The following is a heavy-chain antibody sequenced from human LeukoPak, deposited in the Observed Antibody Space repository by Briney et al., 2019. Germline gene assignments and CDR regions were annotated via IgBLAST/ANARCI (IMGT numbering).Heavy chain of an antibody. Sequence: PGGSLRLSCAASGFTISSYAMSWARQAPGKGLEWVSAISGSGGSTYYADSVKGRFTISRDNSKNTLYLQMNSLRAEDTAVYYCAKTRAAAGIPRDYFDYWGQGTLVTVSS. J-gene: IGHJ4*02. D-gene: IGHD6-13*01. V-gene: IGHV3-23*01. CDR1: GFTISSYA. CDR3: AKTRAAAGIPRDYFDY. CDR2: ISGSGGST.